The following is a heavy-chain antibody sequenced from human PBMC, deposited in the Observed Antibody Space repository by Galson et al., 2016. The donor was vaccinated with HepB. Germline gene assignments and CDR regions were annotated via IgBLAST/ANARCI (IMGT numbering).Heavy chain of an antibody. V-gene: IGHV1-69*06. CDR3: AGNAGATHWYFDL. CDR1: GGTFSTYA. Sequence: SVKVSCKASGGTFSTYAISWVRQAPGQGLEWMGGIIPIFATTNYAQEFQGRVTITADKSTSTASMELSSLRSEDTAVYYCAGNAGATHWYFDLWGRGTLVTVSS. D-gene: IGHD1-26*01. CDR2: IIPIFATT. J-gene: IGHJ2*01.